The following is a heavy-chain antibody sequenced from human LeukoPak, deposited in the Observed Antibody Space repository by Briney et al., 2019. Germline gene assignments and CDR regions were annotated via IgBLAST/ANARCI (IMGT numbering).Heavy chain of an antibody. CDR1: GVTFSDYY. D-gene: IGHD6-13*01. CDR3: ARDSAAAGMDY. V-gene: IGHV3-11*01. Sequence: GGSLRLFCAASGVTFSDYYMSSIRQAPGEGLEWVSYISSSGSTIYYAASVKGRFTISRDNAKNSLYLQMNSLRAEDTAVYYCARDSAAAGMDYWGQGTLVTVSS. CDR2: ISSSGSTI. J-gene: IGHJ4*02.